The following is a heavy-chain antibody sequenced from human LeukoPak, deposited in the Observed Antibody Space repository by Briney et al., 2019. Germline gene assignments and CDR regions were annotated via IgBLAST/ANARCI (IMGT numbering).Heavy chain of an antibody. V-gene: IGHV1-46*01. D-gene: IGHD5-18*01. CDR1: GYTFTSYY. CDR3: ARELAMGKYYYYYYGMDV. J-gene: IGHJ6*04. CDR2: INPSRGST. Sequence: GASVKVSCKASGYTFTSYYMHWVRQAPGQGLEWMGIINPSRGSTSYAQKFQGRVTMTRDTSTSTVYMELSSLRSEDTAVYYCARELAMGKYYYYYYGMDVWGKGTTVTVSS.